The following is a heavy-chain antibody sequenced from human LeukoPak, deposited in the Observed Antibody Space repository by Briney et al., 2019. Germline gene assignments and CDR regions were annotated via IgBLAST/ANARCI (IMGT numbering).Heavy chain of an antibody. CDR2: IYYSGST. J-gene: IGHJ6*03. V-gene: IGHV4-39*01. Sequence: SETLSLTCTVSGGSISSSSYYWGWIRQPPGKWLEWIGSIYYSGSTYYNPSLKSRVTISVDTSKNQFSLKLSSVTAADTAVYYCARGRGGGYGSGKSYYYYYYMDVWGKGTTVTISS. CDR1: GGSISSSSYY. CDR3: ARGRGGGYGSGKSYYYYYYMDV. D-gene: IGHD3-10*01.